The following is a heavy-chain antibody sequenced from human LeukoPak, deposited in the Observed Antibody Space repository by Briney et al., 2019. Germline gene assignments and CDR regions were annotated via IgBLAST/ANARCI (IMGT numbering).Heavy chain of an antibody. CDR2: ISSSSSYI. CDR3: AKGGATMGANAFDI. D-gene: IGHD1-26*01. CDR1: GFTFSSYS. Sequence: GGSLRLSCAASGFTFSSYSMNWVRQAPGKGLEWVSSISSSSSYIYYADSVKGRFTISRDNAKNSLYLQMNSLRAEDMALYYCAKGGATMGANAFDIWGQGTMVTVSS. J-gene: IGHJ3*02. V-gene: IGHV3-21*04.